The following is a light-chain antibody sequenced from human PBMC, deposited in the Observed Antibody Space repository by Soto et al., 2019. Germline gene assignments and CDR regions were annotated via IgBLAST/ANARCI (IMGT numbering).Light chain of an antibody. J-gene: IGKJ5*01. Sequence: EIVLTQSPGTLSLSPGERATLSCRASQSVSSSYLAWYQQKPGQPPRLLIYGASSRATGIPDRFSGSGSGTDFTLTISSLEPEDFAVYYCQQYGNSPPETFGQGTRLEIK. CDR1: QSVSSSY. CDR2: GAS. V-gene: IGKV3-20*01. CDR3: QQYGNSPPET.